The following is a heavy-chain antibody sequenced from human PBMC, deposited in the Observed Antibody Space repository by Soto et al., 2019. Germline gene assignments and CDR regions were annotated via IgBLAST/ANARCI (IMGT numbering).Heavy chain of an antibody. CDR1: GYTFTSYD. D-gene: IGHD3-9*01. Sequence: QVKLVQSGAEVKKPGASVKVSCKASGYTFTSYDINWVRQATGQGLEWMGWMNPNSGNTGYAQKFQGRVTMTRNTSISTAYMELSSLRSEDTAVYYCARETGSYYYYGMDVWGQGTTVTVSS. CDR2: MNPNSGNT. V-gene: IGHV1-8*01. CDR3: ARETGSYYYYGMDV. J-gene: IGHJ6*02.